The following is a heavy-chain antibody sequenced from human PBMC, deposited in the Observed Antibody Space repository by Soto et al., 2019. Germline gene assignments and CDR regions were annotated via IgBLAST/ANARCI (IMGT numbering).Heavy chain of an antibody. Sequence: SQTLSLTCAISGDSVSSNSAAWNWIRQSPSRGLEWLGRTYYRSKWYNDYAVSVKSRITINPDTSKNQFSLQLNPVTPEDTAVYYCAREEAWKMEVYYYGMDVWGQGTKVTVYS. CDR2: TYYRSKWYN. CDR3: AREEAWKMEVYYYGMDV. CDR1: GDSVSSNSAA. V-gene: IGHV6-1*01. D-gene: IGHD1-1*01. J-gene: IGHJ6*02.